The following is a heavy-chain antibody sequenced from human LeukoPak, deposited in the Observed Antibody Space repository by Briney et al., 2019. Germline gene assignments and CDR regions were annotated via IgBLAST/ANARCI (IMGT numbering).Heavy chain of an antibody. D-gene: IGHD3-3*01. V-gene: IGHV4-34*01. Sequence: SETLSLTCAVYGGSFSGYYWSWIRQPPGKGLEWIGEINHSGSTNNNPSLKSRVTISVETSKNQFSLKLSSVTAADTAVYYCARLLPEWFSFRGAGGAFDNWGQGTMVTVSS. CDR2: INHSGST. CDR1: GGSFSGYY. J-gene: IGHJ3*02. CDR3: ARLLPEWFSFRGAGGAFDN.